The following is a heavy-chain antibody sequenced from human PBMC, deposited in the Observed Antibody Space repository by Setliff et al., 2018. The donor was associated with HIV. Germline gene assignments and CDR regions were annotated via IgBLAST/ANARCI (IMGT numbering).Heavy chain of an antibody. CDR1: GGSLSSHY. CDR2: IYYSGST. D-gene: IGHD2-2*01. CDR3: ARGVTSPFATGI. Sequence: PSETLSLTCTVSGGSLSSHYWSWIRQPPGKGLEWIGGIYYSGSTNHNPSLKNRVTISVDTSKNQFSLRLSSVTSADTAVYYCARGVTSPFATGIWGQGTLVTVSS. V-gene: IGHV4-59*11. J-gene: IGHJ4*01.